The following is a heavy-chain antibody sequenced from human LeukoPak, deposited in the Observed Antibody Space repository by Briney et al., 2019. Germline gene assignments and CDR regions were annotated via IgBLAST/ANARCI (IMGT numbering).Heavy chain of an antibody. J-gene: IGHJ3*02. CDR3: ARAVHVLRFPDPADAFDI. V-gene: IGHV1-2*02. CDR2: FNPNSSVR. CDR1: GYTLTGYY. Sequence: GASVKVSCKASGYTLTGYYMHCVRQAPGPRLKGLGWFNPNSSVRNYAQKLQARVTMTRHTSISTANMQLSRLRSDDTAVYYCARAVHVLRFPDPADAFDIWGQGTMVTVSS. D-gene: IGHD3-3*01.